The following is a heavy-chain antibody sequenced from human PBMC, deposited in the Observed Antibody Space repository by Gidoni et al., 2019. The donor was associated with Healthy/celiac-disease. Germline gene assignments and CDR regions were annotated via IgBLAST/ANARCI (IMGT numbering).Heavy chain of an antibody. CDR3: ARDLGDDTVTPTKGTYNWFDP. J-gene: IGHJ5*02. CDR2: INPNSGGT. V-gene: IGHV1-2*02. D-gene: IGHD4-17*01. CDR1: GYTFTGYY. Sequence: QVQLVQSGAEVKKPGASVKVSCKASGYTFTGYYMHWVRQAPGQGPAWMGWINPNSGGTNYAQKFQGRVTMTRDTSISTAYMELSRLRSDDTAVYYCARDLGDDTVTPTKGTYNWFDPWGQGTLVTVSS.